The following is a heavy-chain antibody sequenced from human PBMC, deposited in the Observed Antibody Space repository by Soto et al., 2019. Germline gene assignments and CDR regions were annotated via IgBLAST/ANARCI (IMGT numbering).Heavy chain of an antibody. J-gene: IGHJ4*02. CDR2: ISYDGSNK. V-gene: IGHV3-30*03. D-gene: IGHD3-16*01. CDR3: AREGGESSDGLYYFDS. Sequence: GGSLRLSCAASGFTFSSYGMHWVRQAPGKGLEWVAVISYDGSNKYYADSVKGRFTISRDNSKNTLYLQMNSLRAEDTAVYFCAREGGESSDGLYYFDSWGQGSLVTVSS. CDR1: GFTFSSYG.